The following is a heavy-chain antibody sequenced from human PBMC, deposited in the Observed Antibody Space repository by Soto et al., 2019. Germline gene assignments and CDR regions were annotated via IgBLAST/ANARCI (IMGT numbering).Heavy chain of an antibody. J-gene: IGHJ6*02. CDR1: VGSMNDYY. V-gene: IGHV4-4*07. Sequence: AETLCLTCTVSVGSMNDYYWSWIRQPAGKGLEWIGRIFTSGNTNYNPSLRSRLTMSVDTSTNQVSLRLTSVTAADTAVYYCASGRLVSRHYGLDVWGQGTTVTVSS. D-gene: IGHD6-6*01. CDR3: ASGRLVSRHYGLDV. CDR2: IFTSGNT.